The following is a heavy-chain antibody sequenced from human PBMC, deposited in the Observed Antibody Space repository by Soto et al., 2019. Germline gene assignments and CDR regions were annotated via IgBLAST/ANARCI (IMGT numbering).Heavy chain of an antibody. CDR2: ISYDGSNK. J-gene: IGHJ3*02. Sequence: PGGSLRLSCAASGFTFSSYGMHWVRQAPGKGLEWVAVISYDGSNKYYADSVKGRFTISRDNSKNTLYLQMNSLRAEDTAVYYCANTPDAFDIWGQGTMVTVSS. CDR3: ANTPDAFDI. V-gene: IGHV3-30*18. CDR1: GFTFSSYG.